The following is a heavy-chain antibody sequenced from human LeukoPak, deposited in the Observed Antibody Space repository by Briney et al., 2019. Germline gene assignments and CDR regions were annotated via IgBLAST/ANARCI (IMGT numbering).Heavy chain of an antibody. J-gene: IGHJ5*02. CDR2: ISSSSSYT. V-gene: IGHV3-11*06. Sequence: GGSLRLSCAASGFTFSDYYMSWIRQAPGKGLEWVSYISSSSSYTNYADSVKGRFTISRDNAKNSLYLQMNSLRAEDTAVYYCARDLSLTGPNWFDPWGQGTLVTVSS. D-gene: IGHD3-9*01. CDR3: ARDLSLTGPNWFDP. CDR1: GFTFSDYY.